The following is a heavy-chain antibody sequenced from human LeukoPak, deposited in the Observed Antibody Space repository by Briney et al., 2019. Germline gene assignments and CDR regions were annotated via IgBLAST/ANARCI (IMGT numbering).Heavy chain of an antibody. CDR3: ARAPLPRSWFDP. Sequence: PSETLSLTCAVSGYSISSGYYWDWIRQSPEKGLEWIGEINHSGSTNYDPSLKSRVTISVDTSKNQFSLKLSSVTAADTAVYYCARAPLPRSWFDPWGQGTLVTVSS. V-gene: IGHV4-38-2*01. CDR2: INHSGST. J-gene: IGHJ5*02. CDR1: GYSISSGYY.